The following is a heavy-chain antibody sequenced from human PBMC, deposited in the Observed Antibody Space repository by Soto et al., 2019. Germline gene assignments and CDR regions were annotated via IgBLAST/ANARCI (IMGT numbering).Heavy chain of an antibody. J-gene: IGHJ6*03. CDR3: ARGYIRRHPYYMDV. CDR1: GFTVSSNY. Sequence: GGSLRLSCAASGFTVSSNYMSWVRQAPGKGLEWVSVIYSGGSTYYADSVKGRFTISRDNSKNTLYLQMNSLRAEDTAVYYCARGYIRRHPYYMDVWGKGTTVTVSS. D-gene: IGHD1-26*01. CDR2: IYSGGST. V-gene: IGHV3-66*01.